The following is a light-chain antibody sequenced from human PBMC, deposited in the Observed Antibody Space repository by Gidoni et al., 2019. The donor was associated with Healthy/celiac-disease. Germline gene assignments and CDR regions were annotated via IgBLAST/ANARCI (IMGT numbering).Light chain of an antibody. CDR1: QSVSSY. V-gene: IGKV3-11*01. CDR2: DAS. J-gene: IGKJ4*01. Sequence: EIVLTQSPATLSLSPGERATLSCRSSQSVSSYLAWYQQKPGPAPRPLIYDASNRATGSPARFSGSVSGTDFTLTISSLGPEDFAVYYCQQRSNWPRVTFGGGTKVEIK. CDR3: QQRSNWPRVT.